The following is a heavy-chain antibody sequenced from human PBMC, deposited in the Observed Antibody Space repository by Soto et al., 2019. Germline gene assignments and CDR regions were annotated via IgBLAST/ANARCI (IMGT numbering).Heavy chain of an antibody. V-gene: IGHV3-11*01. CDR2: MSTSGRTK. CDR1: GFTFSDYY. D-gene: IGHD5-12*01. Sequence: GGSLRLSCAASGFTFSDYYMSWIRQAPGKGLEWVSYMSTSGRTKYYADSVKGRFTISRDNARNSLYLHMATLTAADTAVYYCARGFGGYAVDYWGQGTLVTVSS. J-gene: IGHJ4*02. CDR3: ARGFGGYAVDY.